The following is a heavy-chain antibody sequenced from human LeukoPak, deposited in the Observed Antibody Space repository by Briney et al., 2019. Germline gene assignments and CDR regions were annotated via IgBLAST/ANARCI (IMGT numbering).Heavy chain of an antibody. V-gene: IGHV4-59*01. CDR2: IYYSGST. CDR3: ATYHFRGDTHYFDY. D-gene: IGHD3-10*02. Sequence: PSETLSLTCTVSGGSISSYYWSCIRQPPGKGLEWIAYIYYSGSTNYNPSLKSRVTISVDTSKNQFSLKLSSVTAEDTAVYYCATYHFRGDTHYFDYWGQGILVTVSS. CDR1: GGSISSYY. J-gene: IGHJ4*02.